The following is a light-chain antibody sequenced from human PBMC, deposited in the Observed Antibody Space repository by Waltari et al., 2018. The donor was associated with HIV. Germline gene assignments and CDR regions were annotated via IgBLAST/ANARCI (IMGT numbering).Light chain of an antibody. V-gene: IGLV2-11*01. J-gene: IGLJ1*01. CDR2: VVS. CDR1: SSDVGAKNY. Sequence: QSALTQPRSVSGSPGQSVTISCTGTSSDVGAKNYVSWYQQNPGKAPVLLIFVVSQRPSGVPDRFSGSKSGNTASLTISGLQAVDEADYYCCSYAGKYTWVFGTGTKVTVL. CDR3: CSYAGKYTWV.